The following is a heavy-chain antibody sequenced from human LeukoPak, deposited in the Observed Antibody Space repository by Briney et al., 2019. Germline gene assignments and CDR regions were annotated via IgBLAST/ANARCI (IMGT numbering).Heavy chain of an antibody. Sequence: PSETLSLTCTVSGGSLSSYYWSWIRQPPGKGLEWIGYIYYSGSTNYNPSLKSRVTISVDTSKNQFSLKLSSVTAADTAVYYCARHRGIVYSYGSIIDYWGQGTLVTVSS. V-gene: IGHV4-59*08. CDR3: ARHRGIVYSYGSIIDY. D-gene: IGHD5-18*01. CDR1: GGSLSSYY. CDR2: IYYSGST. J-gene: IGHJ4*02.